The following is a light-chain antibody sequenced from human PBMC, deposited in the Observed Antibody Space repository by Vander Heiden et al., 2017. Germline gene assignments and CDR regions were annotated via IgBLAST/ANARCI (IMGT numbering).Light chain of an antibody. CDR1: ALPKQY. CDR2: KDS. CDR3: QSADSSGTPYWV. J-gene: IGLJ3*02. Sequence: SYELTQPPSVSVSPGQTARITCSGDALPKQYAYWYQQKPGQAPLLVIYKDSERPSGIPERFSGSSSGTTVTLTISGVQAEDEADYYCQSADSSGTPYWVFGGGTKLTVL. V-gene: IGLV3-25*03.